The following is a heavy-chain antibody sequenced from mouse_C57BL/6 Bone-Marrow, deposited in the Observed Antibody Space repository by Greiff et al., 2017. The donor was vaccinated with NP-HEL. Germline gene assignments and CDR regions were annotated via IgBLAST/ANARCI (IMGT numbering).Heavy chain of an antibody. J-gene: IGHJ4*01. V-gene: IGHV5-12*01. CDR2: ISNGGGST. Sequence: EVQGVESGGGLVQPGGSLKLSCAASGFTFSDYYMYWVRQTPEKRLEWVAYISNGGGSTYYPDTVKGRFTISRDNAKNTLYLQMSRLKSEDTAMYYCARQELLPYYAMDYWGQGTSVTVSS. CDR1: GFTFSDYY. CDR3: ARQELLPYYAMDY. D-gene: IGHD2-1*01.